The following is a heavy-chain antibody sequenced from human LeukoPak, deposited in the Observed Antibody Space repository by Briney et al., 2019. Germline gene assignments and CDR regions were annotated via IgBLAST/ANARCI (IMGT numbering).Heavy chain of an antibody. Sequence: SETLSLTCTVSGGSISSYYWRWIRQPPGKGLEWIGYIYHSGSTDYNPSLKSRVTTSVDTSENQFSLKLSSVTAADTAVYYCARVYSSGYYFTEYFQHWGQGTLVTVSS. CDR2: IYHSGST. V-gene: IGHV4-59*01. CDR1: GGSISSYY. CDR3: ARVYSSGYYFTEYFQH. J-gene: IGHJ1*01. D-gene: IGHD3-22*01.